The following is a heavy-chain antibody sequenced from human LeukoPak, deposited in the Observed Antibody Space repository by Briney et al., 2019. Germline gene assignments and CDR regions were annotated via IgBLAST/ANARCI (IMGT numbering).Heavy chain of an antibody. Sequence: VASVKVSCKASGYTFSTYYMHWVRQAPGQGLEWMGIINPRGGDTNYAQKFQGRVTMTRDTSTSTVYMKLSTVSSEETAVYYGARVRSGDYFGSGSYFGYWGQGTLVTVSS. CDR2: INPRGGDT. V-gene: IGHV1-46*01. CDR1: GYTFSTYY. D-gene: IGHD3-10*01. J-gene: IGHJ4*02. CDR3: ARVRSGDYFGSGSYFGY.